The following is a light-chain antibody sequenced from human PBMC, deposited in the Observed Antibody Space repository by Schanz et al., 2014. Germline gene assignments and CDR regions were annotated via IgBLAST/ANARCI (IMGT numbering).Light chain of an antibody. CDR3: QQANSFPFT. CDR1: QSIGTS. Sequence: QMTQSPSTLSASIGDRVTITCRASQSIGTSLAWYQQQPGKAPKVLISDASNLESGVPSRFSGSGSGTDFTLTISSLHPDDFATYFCQQANSFPFTFGPGTKVILK. V-gene: IGKV1-5*01. CDR2: DAS. J-gene: IGKJ3*01.